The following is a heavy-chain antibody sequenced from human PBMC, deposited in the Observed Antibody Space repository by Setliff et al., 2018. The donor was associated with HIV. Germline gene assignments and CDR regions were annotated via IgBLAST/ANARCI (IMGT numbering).Heavy chain of an antibody. CDR1: GGSISSGSYY. CDR2: IYTSGST. J-gene: IGHJ3*02. V-gene: IGHV4-61*02. CDR3: ARIIMPRGGAFDI. Sequence: TSETLSLTCTVSGGSISSGSYYWSWIRQPAGKGLQWIGRIYTSGSTNYNPSLKSRVTISVDTSKNQFSLKLNSVTAADTAVYYCARIIMPRGGAFDIWGQGTMVTV. D-gene: IGHD3-10*01.